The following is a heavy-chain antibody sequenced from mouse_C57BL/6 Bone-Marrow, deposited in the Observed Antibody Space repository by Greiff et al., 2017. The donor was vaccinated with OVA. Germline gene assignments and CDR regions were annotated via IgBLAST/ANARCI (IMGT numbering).Heavy chain of an antibody. J-gene: IGHJ4*01. V-gene: IGHV1-64*01. CDR3: ARWSNYVDYYAMDY. CDR1: GYTFTSYW. D-gene: IGHD2-5*01. CDR2: IHPNSGST. Sequence: QVQLQQPGAELVKPGASVKLSCKASGYTFTSYWMHWVKQRPGQGLEWIGMIHPNSGSTNYNEKFKSKATLTVDKSSSTAYMQLSSLTSEDSAVYYCARWSNYVDYYAMDYWGQGTSVTVSS.